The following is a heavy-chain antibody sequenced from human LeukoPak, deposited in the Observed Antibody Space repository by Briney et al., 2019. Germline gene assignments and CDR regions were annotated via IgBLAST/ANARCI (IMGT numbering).Heavy chain of an antibody. Sequence: SETLSLTCSVSDYSITNGYHWGWIRQPPGKGLEWIGSIYHSGSTFYNPSLKSRVTISVDTSKNQLSLKLSSVTAADTAVYYCARDRDYYGSGSYGPDYWGQGILVTVSS. CDR3: ARDRDYYGSGSYGPDY. D-gene: IGHD3-10*01. CDR1: DYSITNGYH. V-gene: IGHV4-38-2*02. J-gene: IGHJ4*02. CDR2: IYHSGST.